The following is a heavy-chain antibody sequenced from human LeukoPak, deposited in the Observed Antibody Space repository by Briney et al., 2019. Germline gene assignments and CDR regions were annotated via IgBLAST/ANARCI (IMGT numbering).Heavy chain of an antibody. J-gene: IGHJ4*02. CDR3: ARDEGSSGYYSENN. CDR2: IDPNSGGT. CDR1: GYTFTGYY. Sequence: VASVKVSCKASGYTFTGYYMHWVRQAPGQGLEWMGWIDPNSGGTNYAQKFQGRVTMTRDTSISTAYMELSRLRSDDTAVYYCARDEGSSGYYSENNWGQGTLVTVSS. V-gene: IGHV1-2*02. D-gene: IGHD3-22*01.